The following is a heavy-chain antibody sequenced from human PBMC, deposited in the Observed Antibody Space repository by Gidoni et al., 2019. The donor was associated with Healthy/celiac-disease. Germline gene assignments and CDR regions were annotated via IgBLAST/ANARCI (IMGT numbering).Heavy chain of an antibody. CDR3: ARVGVTIDY. CDR2: ISYDGSNK. V-gene: IGHV3-30*03. J-gene: IGHJ4*02. Sequence: QVQLVESGGGVVQPGRSLRLSCAASGFTFRSYGMHWVRQAPGKGLEWVAVISYDGSNKYYADSVKGRFTISRDNSKNTLYLQMNSLRAEDTAVYYCARVGVTIDYWGQGTLVTVSS. CDR1: GFTFRSYG. D-gene: IGHD3-22*01.